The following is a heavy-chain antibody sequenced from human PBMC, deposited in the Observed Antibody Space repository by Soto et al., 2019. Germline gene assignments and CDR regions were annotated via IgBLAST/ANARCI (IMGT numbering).Heavy chain of an antibody. V-gene: IGHV3-33*01. CDR1: GFTFSSYG. J-gene: IGHJ4*02. D-gene: IGHD1-1*01. CDR2: IWYDGSNK. CDR3: ARDAPSWNTIDY. Sequence: PGGSLRLSCAASGFTFSSYGMHWVHQAPGKGLEWVAVIWYDGSNKYYADSVKGRFTISRDNSKNTLYLQMNSLRAEDTAVYYCARDAPSWNTIDYWGQGTLVTVSS.